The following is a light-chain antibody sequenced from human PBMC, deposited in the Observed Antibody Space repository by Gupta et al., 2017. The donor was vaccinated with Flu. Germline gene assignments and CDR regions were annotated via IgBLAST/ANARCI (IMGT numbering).Light chain of an antibody. V-gene: IGKV3-15*01. CDR3: QQYNGWPPYS. J-gene: IGKJ2*03. CDR2: GAS. Sequence: EILMTQSPATLSVSPGDRATLSCRASQNIRSDLAWYQQRLGQAPRLLIYGASTRAAGVPARFSGGGCGTEFTLTISDRQSEDFAVYYCQQYNGWPPYSFGQGTRLDIK. CDR1: QNIRSD.